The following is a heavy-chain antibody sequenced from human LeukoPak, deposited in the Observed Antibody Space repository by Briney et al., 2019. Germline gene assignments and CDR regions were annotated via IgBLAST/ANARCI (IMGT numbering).Heavy chain of an antibody. Sequence: GGSLRLSCAASGFTLSSYGMHWVRQAPGKGLEWVAVISYDGSNKYYADSVKGRFTISRDNSKNTLYLQMNSLRAEDTAVYYCAKGGYSGSYYFDYWGQGTLVTVSS. CDR3: AKGGYSGSYYFDY. V-gene: IGHV3-30*18. CDR1: GFTLSSYG. J-gene: IGHJ4*02. CDR2: ISYDGSNK. D-gene: IGHD1-26*01.